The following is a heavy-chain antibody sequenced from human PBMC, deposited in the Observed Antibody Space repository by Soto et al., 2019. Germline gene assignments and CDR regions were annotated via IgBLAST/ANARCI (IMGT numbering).Heavy chain of an antibody. J-gene: IGHJ4*02. Sequence: QVHLQESGPGQVRPSQTLSLSCSVSGGSISRGAYFWTWIRQFPGKGLEWIAYISYTGATYYNPSLKSRVTLLAAPSKNHFSLKLNSVTSADTVVYYCARGGPVSVSPAWQLLGYFDYWGQGTLVTVSS. V-gene: IGHV4-31*03. CDR2: ISYTGAT. CDR3: ARGGPVSVSPAWQLLGYFDY. CDR1: GGSISRGAYF. D-gene: IGHD2-15*01.